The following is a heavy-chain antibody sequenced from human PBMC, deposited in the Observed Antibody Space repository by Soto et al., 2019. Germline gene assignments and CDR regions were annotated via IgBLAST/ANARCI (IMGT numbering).Heavy chain of an antibody. D-gene: IGHD2-2*01. V-gene: IGHV3-30*18. CDR2: ISDTGSSH. J-gene: IGHJ4*02. CDR3: AKDRGGDCPDNSCYFGADY. Sequence: GGSLRLSCVGSGFTFSSYGMHWVRQAPGKGLECVAVISDTGSSHYYAASVEGRFTISRENSKNALSLHMDRLRVEDTAVYYCAKDRGGDCPDNSCYFGADYWGQGTPVTVSS. CDR1: GFTFSSYG.